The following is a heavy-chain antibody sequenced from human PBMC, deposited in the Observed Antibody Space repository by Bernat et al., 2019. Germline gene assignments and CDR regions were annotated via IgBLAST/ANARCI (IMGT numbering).Heavy chain of an antibody. CDR3: AREQTIAVPGTGGMDV. CDR2: INQDGSEK. Sequence: EVRLVESGGGLVKPGGSLTLSCAASGFTLRSYWMSWVRQAPGKGLEWVANINQDGSEKYYVDSVKGRFTIYRDNAKKSLYLQMNSLRAEDTAVYYCAREQTIAVPGTGGMDVWGQGTTVTVSS. D-gene: IGHD6-19*01. J-gene: IGHJ6*02. CDR1: GFTLRSYW. V-gene: IGHV3-7*04.